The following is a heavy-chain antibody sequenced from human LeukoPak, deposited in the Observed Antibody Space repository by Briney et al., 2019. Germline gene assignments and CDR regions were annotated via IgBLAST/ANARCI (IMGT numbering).Heavy chain of an antibody. Sequence: SQTLSLTCAISGDSVSSNSAAWDWIRQSPSRGLEWLGRTYYRSKWYNDYAVSVKSRITINPDTSKNQFSLKLSSVTAADTAVYYCARLLKKNKPNRQQLVLYYFDYWGQGTLVTVSS. CDR3: ARLLKKNKPNRQQLVLYYFDY. D-gene: IGHD6-13*01. CDR2: TYYRSKWYN. J-gene: IGHJ4*02. CDR1: GDSVSSNSAA. V-gene: IGHV6-1*01.